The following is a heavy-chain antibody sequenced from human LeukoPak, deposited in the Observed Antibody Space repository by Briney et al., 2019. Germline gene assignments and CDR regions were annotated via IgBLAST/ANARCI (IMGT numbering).Heavy chain of an antibody. D-gene: IGHD6-19*01. J-gene: IGHJ4*02. V-gene: IGHV4-61*02. Sequence: SETLSLTCTVSGGSISSGSYYWSWIRQPAGKGLEWIGRIYTSGSTNYNPSLKSRVTMSVDTSKNQFSLKLSSVTAADTAVYYCARGRKQWLVLFDRSTLFDYWGQGTLVTVSS. CDR3: ARGRKQWLVLFDRSTLFDY. CDR2: IYTSGST. CDR1: GGSISSGSYY.